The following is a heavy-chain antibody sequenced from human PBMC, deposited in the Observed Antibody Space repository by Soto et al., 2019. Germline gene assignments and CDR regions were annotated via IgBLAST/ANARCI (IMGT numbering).Heavy chain of an antibody. J-gene: IGHJ3*02. Sequence: GGSLRLSCAASGFTFTRYSMNWVRQAPGKGLEWVSSISSTTNYIYYADSMKGRFTVSRDNAKNSVYLEMNSLSAEDTAVYYCARDRDYYDSSGYYYSRAFDIWGQGTMVTVSS. CDR2: ISSTTNYI. CDR3: ARDRDYYDSSGYYYSRAFDI. D-gene: IGHD3-22*01. V-gene: IGHV3-21*01. CDR1: GFTFTRYS.